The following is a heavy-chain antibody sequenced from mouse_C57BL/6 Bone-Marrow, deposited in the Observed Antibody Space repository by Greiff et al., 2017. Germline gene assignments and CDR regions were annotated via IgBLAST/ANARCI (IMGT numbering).Heavy chain of an antibody. CDR3: ARSKNWDSWFAY. CDR1: GYAFTNYL. V-gene: IGHV1-54*01. J-gene: IGHJ3*01. Sequence: LVESGAELVRPGTSVKVSCKASGYAFTNYLIAWVKQRPGQGLEWIGVINPGSGGTNYNEKFKGKATLTADKSSSTAYMQLSSLTSADSAVYFCARSKNWDSWFAYWGQGTLVTVSA. CDR2: INPGSGGT. D-gene: IGHD4-1*01.